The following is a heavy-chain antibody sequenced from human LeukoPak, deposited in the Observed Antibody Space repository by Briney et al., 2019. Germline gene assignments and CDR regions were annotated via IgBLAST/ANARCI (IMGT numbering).Heavy chain of an antibody. Sequence: ASVNVSCKASGGTFSSYAISWVRQAPGQGLEWMGGIIPIFGTANYAHKLQGRGTITTDESTSTAYMELSSLRSEDTAVYYCAPWGNEYSSSWGQGTLVTVSS. V-gene: IGHV1-69*05. CDR3: APWGNEYSSS. CDR2: IIPIFGTA. D-gene: IGHD6-6*01. J-gene: IGHJ5*02. CDR1: GGTFSSYA.